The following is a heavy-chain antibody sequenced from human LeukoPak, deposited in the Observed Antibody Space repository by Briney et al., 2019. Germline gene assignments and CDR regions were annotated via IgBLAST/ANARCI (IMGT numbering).Heavy chain of an antibody. V-gene: IGHV3-21*01. D-gene: IGHD2-21*01. CDR1: GFTFSSYS. CDR3: ARLDYSPPAANY. J-gene: IGHJ4*02. CDR2: ISSSSSYI. Sequence: GGSLRLSCVASGFTFSSYSMNWVRQAPGKGLEWVSSISSSSSYIYYADSVKGRFTISRDNAKNSLYLQMNSLRAEDTAVYYCARLDYSPPAANYWGQGTLVTVSS.